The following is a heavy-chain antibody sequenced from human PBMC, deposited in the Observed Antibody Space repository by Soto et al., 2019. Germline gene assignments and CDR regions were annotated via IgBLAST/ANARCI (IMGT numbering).Heavy chain of an antibody. CDR2: IYTSGRT. CDR1: GGSISSYY. V-gene: IGHV4-4*07. Sequence: QVQLQESGPGLVKPSETLSLTCTVSGGSISSYYWSWIRQPAGKGLEWIGRIYTSGRTNYNPSLKVRLTMSVDTSKNVFSLKRSSVTAAYAAVYYCAKELATINDAFDLWAQGTRVTVSS. CDR3: AKELATINDAFDL. D-gene: IGHD5-12*01. J-gene: IGHJ3*01.